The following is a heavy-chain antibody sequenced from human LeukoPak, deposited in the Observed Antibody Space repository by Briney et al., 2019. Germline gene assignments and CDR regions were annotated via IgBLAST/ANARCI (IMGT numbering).Heavy chain of an antibody. CDR2: IITNSGGT. Sequence: AGVNVSCYASGYTFTDSNKHRGRLPPAQGIGWMGWIITNSGGTIYAKEFQGRVTITRDKTINTTLMQLSKMRSDDTAAYYCGVITRVRGLIMGLGAFDSWGETTVITASS. CDR3: GVITRVRGLIMGLGAFDS. CDR1: GYTFTDSN. V-gene: IGHV1-2*02. J-gene: IGHJ3*02. D-gene: IGHD3-10*01.